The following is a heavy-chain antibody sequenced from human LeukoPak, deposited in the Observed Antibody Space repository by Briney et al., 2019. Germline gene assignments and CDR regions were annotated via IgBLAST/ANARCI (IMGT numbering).Heavy chain of an antibody. Sequence: ASVKVSCKASGYTLTELSMHWVRQAPGKGLEWMGGFDPEDGETIYAQKFQGRVTMTEDTSTDTAYMELSSLRSEDTAVYYCATDSSGSYFNWFDPWGQGTLVTVSS. CDR3: ATDSSGSYFNWFDP. J-gene: IGHJ5*02. CDR2: FDPEDGET. CDR1: GYTLTELS. D-gene: IGHD1-26*01. V-gene: IGHV1-24*01.